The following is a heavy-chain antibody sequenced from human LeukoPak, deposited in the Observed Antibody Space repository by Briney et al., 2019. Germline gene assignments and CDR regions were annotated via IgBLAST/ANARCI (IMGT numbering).Heavy chain of an antibody. CDR3: ARVGYYDSSGYSPF. D-gene: IGHD3-22*01. V-gene: IGHV3-23*01. Sequence: GGSLRLSCAASGFTFSSYAMSWVRQAPGKGLEWVSAISGSGGSTYYADSVKGRFTISRDNSKNTLYLQMNSLRAEDTAVYYCARVGYYDSSGYSPFWGQGTLVTVSS. CDR2: ISGSGGST. J-gene: IGHJ4*02. CDR1: GFTFSSYA.